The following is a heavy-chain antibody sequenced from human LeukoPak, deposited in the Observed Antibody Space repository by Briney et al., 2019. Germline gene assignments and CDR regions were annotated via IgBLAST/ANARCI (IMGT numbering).Heavy chain of an antibody. CDR1: GGSFSGYY. CDR2: INHSGST. V-gene: IGHV4-34*01. Sequence: SGTLSLTCAVYGGSFSGYYWSWIRQPPGKGLEWIGEINHSGSTNYNPSLKSRVTISVDTSKNQLSLKLSSVTAADTAVYYCARGRRYCSSTSCYKGGYYYGMDVWGQGTTVTVSS. J-gene: IGHJ6*02. CDR3: ARGRRYCSSTSCYKGGYYYGMDV. D-gene: IGHD2-2*02.